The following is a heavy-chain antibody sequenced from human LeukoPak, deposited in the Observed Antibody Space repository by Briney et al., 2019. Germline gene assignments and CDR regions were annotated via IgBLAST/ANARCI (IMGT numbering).Heavy chain of an antibody. V-gene: IGHV4-59*08. CDR3: VRRDTGWNYFDY. CDR1: GGSINSHY. Sequence: PSETLSLTCAVSGGSINSHYWGWIRQPPGKGLQWIGDIYHTGKNNYNPSLKSRVTISLDTSKDHLSLNLTSVLAADTAIYYCVRRDTGWNYFDYWGQGILVTVSS. CDR2: IYHTGKN. D-gene: IGHD6-19*01. J-gene: IGHJ4*02.